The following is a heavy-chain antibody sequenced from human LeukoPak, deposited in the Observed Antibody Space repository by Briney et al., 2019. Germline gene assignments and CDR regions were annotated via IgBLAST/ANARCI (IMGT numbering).Heavy chain of an antibody. V-gene: IGHV1-58*02. Sequence: SVKVSCKASGFTFTGSAMQWVRQARGQRLEWIGWIVVGSGNTNYAQKFQERVTITRDMSTSTAYMELSSLRSEDTAVYYCAAGRTGATDGMDVWGQGTTVTVSS. CDR3: AAGRTGATDGMDV. J-gene: IGHJ6*02. CDR2: IVVGSGNT. CDR1: GFTFTGSA. D-gene: IGHD1-26*01.